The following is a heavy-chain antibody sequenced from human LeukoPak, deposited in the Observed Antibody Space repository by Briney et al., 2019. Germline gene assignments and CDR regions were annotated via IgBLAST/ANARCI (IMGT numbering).Heavy chain of an antibody. CDR3: ASVRKEWEPFYYFDY. CDR1: GGSISSSNW. J-gene: IGHJ4*02. D-gene: IGHD1-26*01. Sequence: SGTLSLTCAVSGGSISSSNWLSWVRQPPGKGLEWIGEIYHSGSTNYNPSHKSRVTMSVDKSKNQVSLKLTSVTAADTAVYYCASVRKEWEPFYYFDYWGQGTLVTVSS. V-gene: IGHV4-4*02. CDR2: IYHSGST.